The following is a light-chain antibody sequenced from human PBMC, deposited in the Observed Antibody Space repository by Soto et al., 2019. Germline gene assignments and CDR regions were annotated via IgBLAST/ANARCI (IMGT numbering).Light chain of an antibody. CDR2: DVS. J-gene: IGLJ1*01. CDR3: SSYTSSSNYV. CDR1: SSDVGGYNY. V-gene: IGLV2-14*01. Sequence: QSALTQPASVSGSPGQSITISCTGTSSDVGGYNYVSWYQQHPGKAPKLMIYDVSNRPSGVSNRCTGTKSGNTPSLTISGLQAEDEADYYCSSYTSSSNYVFGPGTKVTVL.